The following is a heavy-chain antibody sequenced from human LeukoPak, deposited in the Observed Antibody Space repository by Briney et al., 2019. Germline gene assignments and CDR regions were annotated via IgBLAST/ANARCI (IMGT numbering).Heavy chain of an antibody. CDR2: ISSSGSSR. Sequence: GGSLRLSCATSGFTLRRYNMNWVRQAPGTGLEWVCSISSSGSSREYAKSRKCRFAFSCDKTKLSLNLQRDSVRDDDTAVYYCARTDNSGVYSDYWGQGNL. D-gene: IGHD6-19*01. J-gene: IGHJ4*02. CDR1: GFTLRRYN. V-gene: IGHV3-48*02. CDR3: ARTDNSGVYSDY.